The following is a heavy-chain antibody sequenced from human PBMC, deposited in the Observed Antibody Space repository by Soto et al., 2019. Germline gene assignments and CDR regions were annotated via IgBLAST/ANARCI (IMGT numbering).Heavy chain of an antibody. Sequence: ASVKVSCKVSGYTLTELSMHWVRQAPGKGLEWMGGFDPEDGETIYAQKFQGRVTMTEDTSTDTAYMELSSLRSEDTAVYYCATDRKFGDYYGSGSRGYLDYWGQGTLVTVSS. CDR3: ATDRKFGDYYGSGSRGYLDY. CDR2: FDPEDGET. D-gene: IGHD3-10*01. J-gene: IGHJ4*02. CDR1: GYTLTELS. V-gene: IGHV1-24*01.